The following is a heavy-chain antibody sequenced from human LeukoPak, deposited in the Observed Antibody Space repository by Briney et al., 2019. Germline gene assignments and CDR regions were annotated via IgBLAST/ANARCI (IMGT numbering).Heavy chain of an antibody. J-gene: IGHJ5*02. V-gene: IGHV4-39*01. Sequence: MASETLSLTCTVSGGSISSSSYYWGCIRQPPGKGLEWIGSIYYSGSTYYNPSLKSRVTISVDTSKNQFSLKLSSVTAADTAVYYCARRVLLWSGEYRNNWFDPWGQGTLVTVSS. CDR1: GGSISSSSYY. CDR2: IYYSGST. D-gene: IGHD3-10*01. CDR3: ARRVLLWSGEYRNNWFDP.